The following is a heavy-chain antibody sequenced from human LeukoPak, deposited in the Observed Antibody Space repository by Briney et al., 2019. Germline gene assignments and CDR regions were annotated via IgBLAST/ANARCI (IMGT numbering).Heavy chain of an antibody. CDR3: ARGGIFRDAFDI. V-gene: IGHV6-1*01. CDR2: TYYRSKWYN. D-gene: IGHD2-15*01. Sequence: SQTLSLTCAISGGSVSSNSAAWNWIRQSPSRGLEWLGRTYYRSKWYNDYAVSVKSRITINPDTSKNQFSLQLSSVTAADTAVYYCARGGIFRDAFDIWGQGTMVTVSS. J-gene: IGHJ3*02. CDR1: GGSVSSNSAA.